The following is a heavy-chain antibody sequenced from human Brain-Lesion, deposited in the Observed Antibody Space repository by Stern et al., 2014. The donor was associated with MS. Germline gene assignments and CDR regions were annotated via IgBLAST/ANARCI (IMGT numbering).Heavy chain of an antibody. CDR1: GFIFSDYY. CDR2: IGRSGDSI. J-gene: IGHJ6*02. D-gene: IGHD3-10*01. V-gene: IGHV3-11*01. Sequence: QLVQSGGGLVKPGGSLRLSCAASGFIFSDYYMSWIRQAPGKGLEWVSYIGRSGDSIYYADSVKGRFTISRDNAKNSLYLQMNSLRAEDTAVYYCARGPRRYYGSESPNTYYYGMDVWRQGTTVTVSS. CDR3: ARGPRRYYGSESPNTYYYGMDV.